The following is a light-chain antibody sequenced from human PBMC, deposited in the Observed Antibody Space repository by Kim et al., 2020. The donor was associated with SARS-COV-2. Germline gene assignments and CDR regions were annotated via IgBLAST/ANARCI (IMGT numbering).Light chain of an antibody. J-gene: IGKJ1*01. CDR1: QGISNW. CDR3: QQYNSSPWT. Sequence: DIQMTQSPSSVSASVGDRVTITCRASQGISNWLAWYQQKPGKAPNLLIYAASSLQSGVPSRFSGSGSGTEFTLTISSLQPDDFATYYCQQYNSSPWTFGQGTKVDIK. V-gene: IGKV1D-16*01. CDR2: AAS.